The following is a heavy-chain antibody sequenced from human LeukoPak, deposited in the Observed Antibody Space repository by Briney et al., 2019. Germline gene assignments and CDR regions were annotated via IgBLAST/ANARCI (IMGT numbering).Heavy chain of an antibody. J-gene: IGHJ6*03. CDR1: GVTFSDYA. CDR3: EGGFYYYYMDV. V-gene: IGHV3-23*01. D-gene: IGHD3-16*01. Sequence: PGGSLRLSCAASGVTFSDYAMTWVRQAPGKGLEWVSGISSSGDNTYYADSVKGRFTISRDNSRNTLYLQLNSLRAEDTAVYYCEGGFYYYYMDVWGRGTTVTVSS. CDR2: ISSSGDNT.